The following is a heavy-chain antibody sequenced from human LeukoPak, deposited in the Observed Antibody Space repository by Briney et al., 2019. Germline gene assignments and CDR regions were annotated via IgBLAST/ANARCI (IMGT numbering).Heavy chain of an antibody. CDR3: ARGTAAAYDHNWFDP. CDR2: ISASGST. V-gene: IGHV4-4*07. J-gene: IGHJ5*02. CDR1: GGSISPYD. Sequence: SETLSLTCTVSGGSISPYDWSWIRQTAGKGLEWIGRISASGSTRYNPSLKSRVTMSVDTSKNQFSLKVSSVTAADTAVYFCARGTAAAYDHNWFDPWGQGTLVTVSS. D-gene: IGHD6-13*01.